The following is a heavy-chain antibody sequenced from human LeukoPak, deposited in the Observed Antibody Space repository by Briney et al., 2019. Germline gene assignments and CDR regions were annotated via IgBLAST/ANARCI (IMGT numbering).Heavy chain of an antibody. CDR2: IYASGST. J-gene: IGHJ4*02. CDR1: GASISSGTYY. V-gene: IGHV4-61*02. D-gene: IGHD3-10*01. CDR3: ARGVQKFSAWVDY. Sequence: SETLSLTCPVSGASISSGTYYCTWIRQPAGKGLHWFGRIYASGSTNYNTSLKSRVTISVDTSKNQFSLKVSSVTAADTAVDYCARGVQKFSAWVDYWGQGTLVTVSS.